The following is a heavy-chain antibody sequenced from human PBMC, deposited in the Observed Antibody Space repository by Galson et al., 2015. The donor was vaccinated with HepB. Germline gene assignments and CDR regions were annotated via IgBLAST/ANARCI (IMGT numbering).Heavy chain of an antibody. V-gene: IGHV4-39*01. CDR1: GDSIRSSNHY. Sequence: ETLSLTCTVSGDSIRSSNHYWSWILRPPGKGLEWIGAIFYSGSTYYNSSLKSRVTISVDTSKDQFTLKLTAVTAADTAVYYCARLDRFTMVVGPVGSFDAWGQGTVVSVSS. CDR2: IFYSGST. CDR3: ARLDRFTMVVGPVGSFDA. D-gene: IGHD3-22*01. J-gene: IGHJ3*01.